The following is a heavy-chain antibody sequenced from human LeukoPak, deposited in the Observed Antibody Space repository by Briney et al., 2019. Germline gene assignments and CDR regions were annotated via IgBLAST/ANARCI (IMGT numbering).Heavy chain of an antibody. V-gene: IGHV1-2*02. J-gene: IGHJ6*02. D-gene: IGHD6-13*01. CDR1: GYTFTGYY. CDR3: ARDSGELSSSWQEYYYYGMDV. CDR2: INPNSGGT. Sequence: ASVKVSCKASGYTFTGYYMHWVRQAPGQGLERMGWINPNSGGTNYAQKFQGRVTMTRDTSISTAYMELSRLRSDDTAVYYCARDSGELSSSWQEYYYYGMDVWGQGTTVTVSS.